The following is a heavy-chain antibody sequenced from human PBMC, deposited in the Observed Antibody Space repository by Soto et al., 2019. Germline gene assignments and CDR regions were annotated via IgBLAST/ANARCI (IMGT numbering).Heavy chain of an antibody. CDR3: AWRGSTSLRPFDY. J-gene: IGHJ4*02. CDR1: GDSISTTNHY. CDR2: SYYSGDT. D-gene: IGHD2-2*01. Sequence: QLQLQESGPGLLKPSETLSFTCTVSGDSISTTNHYWGWIRQSPGKGLEWIGSSYYSGDTYYSPSLMSRVTISVDTSKNQSSLKLHSVTAADTALYYCAWRGSTSLRPFDYWGQGTLVTVSS. V-gene: IGHV4-39*01.